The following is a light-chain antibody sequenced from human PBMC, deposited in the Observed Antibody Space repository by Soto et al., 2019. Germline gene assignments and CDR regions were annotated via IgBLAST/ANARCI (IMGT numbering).Light chain of an antibody. J-gene: IGKJ1*01. Sequence: EIVLTQSPATLSLSPGERATLSCRASQSLSRYLAWYQQKPGQAPRLLIYDASNRATGIPARFSGSGSGTDFTLTISSLEPEDFAVYYCQQRSNWPPTFGQGTKVEIK. CDR1: QSLSRY. V-gene: IGKV3-11*01. CDR2: DAS. CDR3: QQRSNWPPT.